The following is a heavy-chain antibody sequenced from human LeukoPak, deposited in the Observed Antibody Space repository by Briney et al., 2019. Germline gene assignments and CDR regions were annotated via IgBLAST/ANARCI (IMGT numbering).Heavy chain of an antibody. Sequence: SETLSLTCTVSGGSISSYYWSWIRQPPGKGLEWIGYIYYSGSTNYNPSLKSRVTISVDTSKNQFSLRLSSVTAADTAFYYCARTPDVTRWLQPFDYWGQGILVTVSS. CDR2: IYYSGST. CDR1: GGSISSYY. D-gene: IGHD5-24*01. V-gene: IGHV4-59*01. J-gene: IGHJ4*02. CDR3: ARTPDVTRWLQPFDY.